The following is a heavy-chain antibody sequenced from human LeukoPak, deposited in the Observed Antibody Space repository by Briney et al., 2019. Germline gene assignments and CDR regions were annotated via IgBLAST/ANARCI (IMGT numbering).Heavy chain of an antibody. CDR1: GFTFSNAW. CDR3: AKAIAAAFYYYYGMDV. D-gene: IGHD6-13*01. V-gene: IGHV3-15*01. J-gene: IGHJ6*02. CDR2: IKSKTDGGTT. Sequence: PGGSLRLSCAASGFTFSNAWMSWVRQAPGKGLEWVGRIKSKTDGGTTDYAAPVKGRFTISRDDSKNTLYLQMNSLRAEDTAVYYCAKAIAAAFYYYYGMDVWGQGTTVTVSS.